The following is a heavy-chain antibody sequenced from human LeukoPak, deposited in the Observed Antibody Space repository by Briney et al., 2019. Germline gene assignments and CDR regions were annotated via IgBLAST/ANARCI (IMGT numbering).Heavy chain of an antibody. CDR3: PKDGVIRYFDWLFLSNWFDP. CDR1: GFTFSNYW. J-gene: IGHJ5*02. V-gene: IGHV3-7*03. Sequence: GGSLRLSCAASGFTFSNYWMSWARQAPVKGLDWVTNTNQDGSEKYYVDSVKGRFTISRDNAKNSLYLQMNSLRAEDTALYFCPKDGVIRYFDWLFLSNWFDPWGQGTLVTVSS. D-gene: IGHD3-9*01. CDR2: TNQDGSEK.